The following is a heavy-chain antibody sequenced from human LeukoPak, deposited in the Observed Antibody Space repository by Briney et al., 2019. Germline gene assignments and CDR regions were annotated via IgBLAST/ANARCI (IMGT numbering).Heavy chain of an antibody. J-gene: IGHJ6*03. CDR3: ARAGRTVAYYYYYMDV. Sequence: GGSLRLSCAASGFTFSNYEMNWVRQAPGKGLEWVSGINWNGGSTGYADSVKGRFTISRDNAKNSLYLQMNSLRAEDTALYYCARAGRTVAYYYYYMDVWGKGTTVTVSS. V-gene: IGHV3-20*04. CDR2: INWNGGST. CDR1: GFTFSNYE. D-gene: IGHD4-23*01.